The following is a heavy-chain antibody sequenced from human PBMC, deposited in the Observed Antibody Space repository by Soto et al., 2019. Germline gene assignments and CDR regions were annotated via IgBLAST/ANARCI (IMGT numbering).Heavy chain of an antibody. Sequence: QVQLVESGGGVVQPGRSLRLSCTTSGFTFSGFPLHWVRQAPGKGLAGVAFISYDGSNKYYTDSVKGRFTISRDNSKNTLYLQMNSLRTEDTAVYYCAREFKYDSGYEGGGFDFWGQGTLVTVSS. CDR1: GFTFSGFP. CDR2: ISYDGSNK. D-gene: IGHD5-12*01. CDR3: AREFKYDSGYEGGGFDF. J-gene: IGHJ4*02. V-gene: IGHV3-30-3*01.